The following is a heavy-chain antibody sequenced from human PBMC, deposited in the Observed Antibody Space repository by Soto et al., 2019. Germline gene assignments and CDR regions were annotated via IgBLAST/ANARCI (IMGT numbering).Heavy chain of an antibody. CDR3: AKDRTQYYDFWSGYSFDD. V-gene: IGHV3-9*01. CDR2: ISWNSGSI. CDR1: GFTFDDYA. J-gene: IGHJ4*02. Sequence: PGGSLRLSCAASGFTFDDYAMHWVRQAPGKGLEWVSGISWNSGSIGYADSVKGRFTISRDNAKNSLYLQMNSLRAEDTALYYCAKDRTQYYDFWSGYSFDDWGQGTRVTVSS. D-gene: IGHD3-3*01.